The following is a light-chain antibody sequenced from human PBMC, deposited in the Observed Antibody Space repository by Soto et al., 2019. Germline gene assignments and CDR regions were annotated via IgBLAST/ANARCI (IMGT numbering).Light chain of an antibody. CDR3: QQLNVYPRS. J-gene: IGKJ4*01. CDR2: AAS. Sequence: IQLTQSPSSLSASVGDRVTITCRASQGISTYLAWYQQKPGSAPKLLIYAASTLQSGVPSRFSGSGSGTDFTLTINNLQPEDFATYYCQQLNVYPRSFGGVTKVEIK. CDR1: QGISTY. V-gene: IGKV1-9*01.